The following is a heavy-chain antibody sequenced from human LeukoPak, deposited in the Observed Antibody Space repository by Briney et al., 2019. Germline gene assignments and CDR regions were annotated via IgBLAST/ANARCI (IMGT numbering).Heavy chain of an antibody. J-gene: IGHJ3*02. CDR1: GDSIDSYY. V-gene: IGHV4-59*08. D-gene: IGHD6-13*01. CDR3: ARHSQYAYSSSVHAFDK. Sequence: SETLSLTCTVSGDSIDSYYYSWIRQSPGKGLEWIGYIYYSGNTNYNPSLKSRVTISVDTSKNQFSLKLSSVTAADTAVYYCARHSQYAYSSSVHAFDKWGQGTMVTVSS. CDR2: IYYSGNT.